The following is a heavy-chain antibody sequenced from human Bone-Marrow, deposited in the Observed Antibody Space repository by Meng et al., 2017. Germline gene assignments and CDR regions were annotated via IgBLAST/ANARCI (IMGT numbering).Heavy chain of an antibody. J-gene: IGHJ5*02. CDR2: INPKSGDT. V-gene: IGHV1-2*06. Sequence: ASVKVSCKPSGYNFPDYYIHWVRRAPGQGLEWMGRINPKSGDTHYAQKFQARVTMTGDTSISTAYMELSGLRSDDTAMYYCARFYNNYPCNNCFDPWGQGTLVTVSS. CDR3: ARFYNNYPCNNCFDP. D-gene: IGHD4-11*01. CDR1: GYNFPDYY.